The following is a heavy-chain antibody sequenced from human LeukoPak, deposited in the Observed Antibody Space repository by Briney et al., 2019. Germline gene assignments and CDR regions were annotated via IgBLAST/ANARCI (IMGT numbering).Heavy chain of an antibody. V-gene: IGHV1-8*02. J-gene: IGHJ4*02. Sequence: ASVKVSCKASGYTFTGYYMHWVRQATGQGLEWMGWMNPNSGNTGYAQKFQGRVTMTRNTSISTAYMELSSLRSEDTAVYYCARGTAADDYWGQGTLVTVSS. CDR3: ARGTAADDY. CDR2: MNPNSGNT. D-gene: IGHD6-13*01. CDR1: GYTFTGYY.